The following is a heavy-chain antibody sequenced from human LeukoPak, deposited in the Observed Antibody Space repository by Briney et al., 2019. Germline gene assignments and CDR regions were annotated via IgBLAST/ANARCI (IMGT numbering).Heavy chain of an antibody. J-gene: IGHJ4*02. CDR3: ATDYRFSSTSCYWELGEFDY. D-gene: IGHD2-2*01. Sequence: GRSLRPSRAASGFTFSSYAMHWVRQAPGKGLGWVAVISYDGSNKYYADSVKGRYTISRDNSKNTLYLQMNSPRAEDTAVYYCATDYRFSSTSCYWELGEFDYWGQGTLVTVSS. V-gene: IGHV3-30*04. CDR1: GFTFSSYA. CDR2: ISYDGSNK.